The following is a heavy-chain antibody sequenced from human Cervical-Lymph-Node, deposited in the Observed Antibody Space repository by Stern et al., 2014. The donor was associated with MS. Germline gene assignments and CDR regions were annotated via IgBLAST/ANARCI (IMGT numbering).Heavy chain of an antibody. Sequence: QLQESGPGLVKPSHTLSLTCTVSGGSISSGGYSWSWLRQPPGKGLEGVGYIYHTGSTYYNPSLKRRLDISVDTSKNQFSLKVRSVTAADTAVYYCARIGDDDGDFRLCYWGQGTLVTVSS. CDR2: IYHTGST. CDR3: ARIGDDDGDFRLCY. J-gene: IGHJ4*02. V-gene: IGHV4-31*03. D-gene: IGHD4-17*01. CDR1: GGSISSGGYS.